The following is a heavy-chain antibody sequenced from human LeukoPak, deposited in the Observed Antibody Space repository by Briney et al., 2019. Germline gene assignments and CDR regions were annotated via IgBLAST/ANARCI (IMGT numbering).Heavy chain of an antibody. CDR3: ARQGYDFWSGYYYYYFDY. V-gene: IGHV4-39*01. CDR2: IYYSGST. D-gene: IGHD3-3*01. J-gene: IGHJ4*02. Sequence: PSETLSLTCTVSGGSISSSSYYWGWIRQPPGKGLEWIGSIYYSGSTYYNPSLKSRVTISVDTSKNQFSLKLSSVTAADTAVYYCARQGYDFWSGYYYYYFDYWGQGTLVTVSS. CDR1: GGSISSSSYY.